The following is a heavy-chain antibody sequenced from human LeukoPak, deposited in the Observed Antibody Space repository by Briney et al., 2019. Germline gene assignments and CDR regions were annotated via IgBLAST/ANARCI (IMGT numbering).Heavy chain of an antibody. CDR1: GFTFSSYA. V-gene: IGHV3-15*07. CDR2: IKSKTDGGTT. Sequence: GGSLRLSCAASGFTFSSYAMNWVRQAPGKGLEWVGRIKSKTDGGTTDHAAPVKGRFTISRDDSKNTLYLQMNSLKTEDTAVYYCTTDFSGSYLTTFDYWGQGTLVTVSS. J-gene: IGHJ4*02. D-gene: IGHD1-26*01. CDR3: TTDFSGSYLTTFDY.